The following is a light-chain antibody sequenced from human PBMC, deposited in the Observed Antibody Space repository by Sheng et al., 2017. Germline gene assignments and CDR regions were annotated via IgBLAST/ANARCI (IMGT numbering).Light chain of an antibody. Sequence: EIVLTQSPGTLSLSPGERATLSCRASQSVSSNYLAWFQQKPGQAPRLLIYGASSRATGIPDRFSGSGSGTDFTLTISRLEPEDFAVYYCQQYGSSPRSFGPGDQAGDQT. CDR1: QSVSSNY. V-gene: IGKV3-20*01. J-gene: IGKJ2*04. CDR2: GAS. CDR3: QQYGSSPRS.